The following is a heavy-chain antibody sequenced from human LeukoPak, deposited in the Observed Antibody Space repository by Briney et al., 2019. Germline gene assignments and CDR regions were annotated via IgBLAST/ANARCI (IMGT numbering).Heavy chain of an antibody. CDR3: ARDGYNNNDAFDI. CDR1: GGSISSSSYY. Sequence: SETLSLTCTVSGGSISSSSYYWGWIRQPPGKGLEWIGSIYYSGSTYYNPSLKSRVTISVDTSKNQFSLKLSSVTAADTAVYYCARDGYNNNDAFDIWGQGTMVTVSS. CDR2: IYYSGST. J-gene: IGHJ3*02. V-gene: IGHV4-39*07. D-gene: IGHD5-24*01.